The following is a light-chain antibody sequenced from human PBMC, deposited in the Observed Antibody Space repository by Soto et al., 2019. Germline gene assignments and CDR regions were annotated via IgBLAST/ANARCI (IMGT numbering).Light chain of an antibody. CDR3: SSYAGTYTVL. J-gene: IGLJ2*01. V-gene: IGLV2-11*01. CDR1: NSDVSGYKY. Sequence: QSALTQPRSVSGSPGQSVTISCTGTNSDVSGYKYVSWYQQHPGKDPKLMIYDVTQRPSGVPDRVSGSKSGSTASLTISGLQAEDEADYYCSSYAGTYTVLFGGGTKLTVL. CDR2: DVT.